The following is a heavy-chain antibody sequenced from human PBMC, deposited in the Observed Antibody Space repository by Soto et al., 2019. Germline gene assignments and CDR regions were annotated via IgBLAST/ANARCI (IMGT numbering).Heavy chain of an antibody. V-gene: IGHV4-34*01. D-gene: IGHD6-13*01. CDR2: INHSGST. Sequence: SETLSLTCAVYGGSFSGYYWIWIRQPPGKGLEWIGEINHSGSTNYNPSLKSRVTISVDTSKNQFSLKLSSVTAADTAVYYCARGRDSSSWATYYYYYYGMDVWGQGTTVTVSS. J-gene: IGHJ6*02. CDR1: GGSFSGYY. CDR3: ARGRDSSSWATYYYYYYGMDV.